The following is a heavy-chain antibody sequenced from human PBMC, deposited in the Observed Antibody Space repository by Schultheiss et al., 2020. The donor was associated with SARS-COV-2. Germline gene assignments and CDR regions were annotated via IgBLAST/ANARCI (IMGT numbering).Heavy chain of an antibody. CDR3: ARHDGAVAGNAGIDY. CDR2: IYYSGST. D-gene: IGHD6-19*01. CDR1: GGSISSYY. V-gene: IGHV4-59*01. Sequence: SETLSLTCTVSGGSISSYYWSWIRQPPGKGLEWIGYIYYSGSTNYNPSLKSRVTISVDTSKNQFSLKLSSVTAADTALYYCARHDGAVAGNAGIDYWGQGTLVTV. J-gene: IGHJ4*02.